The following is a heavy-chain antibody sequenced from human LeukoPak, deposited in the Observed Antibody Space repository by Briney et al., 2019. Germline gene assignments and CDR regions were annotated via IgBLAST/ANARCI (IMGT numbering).Heavy chain of an antibody. CDR2: IYPGDSDT. CDR1: GYSFTSYW. CDR3: ARSSVLWFAELLPIYFDF. V-gene: IGHV5-51*01. J-gene: IGHJ4*02. Sequence: GESLKISCKGSGYSFTSYWIVWVRQMPGKGLEWMGIIYPGDSDTRYSPSFQGQVTISADKSISTAYPQWSSLKASDTAMYYCARSSVLWFAELLPIYFDFWGQGTLVTVSS. D-gene: IGHD3-10*01.